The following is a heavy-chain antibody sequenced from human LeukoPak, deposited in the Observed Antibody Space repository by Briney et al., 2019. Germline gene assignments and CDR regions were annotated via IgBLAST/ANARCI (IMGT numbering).Heavy chain of an antibody. Sequence: GGSLRLSCAASGYTFSSFSINWVRQAPGKGLEWVSSISVRSNYIYYADSVRGRFTISRDDARDSLYLQMNSLRAEDTAVYYCVRLRRNSDTSGYYYYYDFWGQETLVTVSS. V-gene: IGHV3-21*01. J-gene: IGHJ4*02. CDR3: VRLRRNSDTSGYYYYYDF. CDR1: GYTFSSFS. D-gene: IGHD3-22*01. CDR2: ISVRSNYI.